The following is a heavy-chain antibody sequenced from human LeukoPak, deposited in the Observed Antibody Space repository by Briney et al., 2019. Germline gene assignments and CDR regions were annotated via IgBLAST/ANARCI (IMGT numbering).Heavy chain of an antibody. J-gene: IGHJ4*02. D-gene: IGHD6-19*01. Sequence: GGSLRLSCAASGFTFSSYSMYWVRQAPGKGLEWVANIKQDGSEKYYVDSVKGRFTISRDNAKNSLYLQMNSLRAEDTAVYYCASYPRYSSGWYKAYWGQGTLVTVSS. CDR3: ASYPRYSSGWYKAY. CDR1: GFTFSSYS. CDR2: IKQDGSEK. V-gene: IGHV3-7*01.